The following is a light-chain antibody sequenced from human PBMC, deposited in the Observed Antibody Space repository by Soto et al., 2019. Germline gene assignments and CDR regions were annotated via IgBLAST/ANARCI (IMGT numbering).Light chain of an antibody. V-gene: IGKV1-5*01. J-gene: IGKJ1*01. Sequence: DIQLTQSPPTLSASVGDRVTITCRASQSIRYYLAWYQQMPGKAPKLLIYGAPSLQSGVTSTFSGSGSGTEFTLTISSLQPYDFATYFCQHHNSYSQTFGRGTKVEIK. CDR1: QSIRYY. CDR3: QHHNSYSQT. CDR2: GAP.